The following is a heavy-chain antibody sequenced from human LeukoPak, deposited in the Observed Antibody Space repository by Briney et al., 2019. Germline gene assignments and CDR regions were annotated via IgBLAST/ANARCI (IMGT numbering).Heavy chain of an antibody. J-gene: IGHJ5*02. CDR3: AREFTIFGEVPYNWFDP. CDR1: GGSISSGGYY. D-gene: IGHD3-3*01. Sequence: SQTLSLTCTDSGGSISSGGYYWSWIRQHPGKGLEWIGYIYYSGSTYYNPSLKSRVTISVDTSKNQFSLKLSSVTAADTAVYYCAREFTIFGEVPYNWFDPWGQGTLVTVSS. V-gene: IGHV4-31*03. CDR2: IYYSGST.